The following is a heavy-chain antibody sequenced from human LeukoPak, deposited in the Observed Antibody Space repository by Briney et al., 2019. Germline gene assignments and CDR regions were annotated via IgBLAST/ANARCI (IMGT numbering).Heavy chain of an antibody. CDR3: ARDSCSGGSCEPL. CDR1: GFTFDDYA. Sequence: GRSLRLSCAASGFTFDDYAMHWVRQAPGKGLEWVSGISWNSGSIGYADSVKGRFTISRDNAKNSLYLQMNSLRAEDTAVYYCARDSCSGGSCEPLWGQGTLVTVSS. V-gene: IGHV3-9*01. J-gene: IGHJ4*02. CDR2: ISWNSGSI. D-gene: IGHD2-15*01.